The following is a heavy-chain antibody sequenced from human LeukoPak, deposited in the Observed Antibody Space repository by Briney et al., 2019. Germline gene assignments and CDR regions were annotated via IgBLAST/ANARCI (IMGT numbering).Heavy chain of an antibody. J-gene: IGHJ4*02. CDR2: IYYSGST. D-gene: IGHD3-22*01. V-gene: IGHV4-31*03. CDR1: GGSISSGGYY. CDR3: ARGGSGPYYYDSSGSIFDY. Sequence: KASETLSLTCTVSGGSISSGGYYWSWIRQHPGKGLEWIGYIYYSGSTYYNPSLKSRVTISVDTSKNQFSLKLSSVTAADTAVYYCARGGSGPYYYDSSGSIFDYWGQGTLVTVSS.